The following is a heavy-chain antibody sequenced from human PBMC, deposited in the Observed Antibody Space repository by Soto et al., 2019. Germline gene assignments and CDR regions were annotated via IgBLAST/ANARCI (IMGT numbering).Heavy chain of an antibody. Sequence: GGSLRLSCAASGFTFSSYWMSWVRQAPGKGLEWVANIKQDGSEKYYVDSVKGRFTISRDNAKNSLYLQMNSLRAEDTAVYYCARDSGGTAMVIYYYYGMDVWGQGTTVTVSS. CDR3: ARDSGGTAMVIYYYYGMDV. CDR2: IKQDGSEK. D-gene: IGHD5-18*01. CDR1: GFTFSSYW. J-gene: IGHJ6*02. V-gene: IGHV3-7*01.